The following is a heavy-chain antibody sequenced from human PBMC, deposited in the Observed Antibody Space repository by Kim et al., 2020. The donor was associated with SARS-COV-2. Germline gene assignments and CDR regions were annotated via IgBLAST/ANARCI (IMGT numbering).Heavy chain of an antibody. CDR3: AKDLRMVQGVMGSQH. Sequence: AVKGRFTISRDNSKNTLYLQMNSLRAEDTAVYYCAKDLRMVQGVMGSQHWGQGTLVTVSS. J-gene: IGHJ1*01. D-gene: IGHD3-10*01. V-gene: IGHV3-23*02.